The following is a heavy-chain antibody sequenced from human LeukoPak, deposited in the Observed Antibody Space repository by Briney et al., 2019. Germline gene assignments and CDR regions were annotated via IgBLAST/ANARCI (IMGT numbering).Heavy chain of an antibody. V-gene: IGHV4-59*01. CDR1: GGSISSYY. Sequence: SETLSLTCTVSGGSISSYYWSWIPQPPGKGLERVGYLYYSGSTNYNTSLKSRVTISVDTSKNPCSLKLSSVTAADTAVYYCAREGSSSSIVYYYYMDVWGKGTTVTVSS. J-gene: IGHJ6*03. CDR3: AREGSSSSIVYYYYMDV. CDR2: LYYSGST. D-gene: IGHD6-6*01.